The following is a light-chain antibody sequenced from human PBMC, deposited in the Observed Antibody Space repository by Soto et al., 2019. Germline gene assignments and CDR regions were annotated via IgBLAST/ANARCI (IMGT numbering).Light chain of an antibody. V-gene: IGKV1-6*01. CDR2: AAS. CDR3: LQDYNYPRT. CDR1: QGIRAD. Sequence: AIQMTQSPSSLSASVGDRVTISCRASQGIRADLGWYQHKPGKAPRLLIYAASSLQGGVPSRFIGTGSGTDFTLTINNLQPEDSATYYCLQDYNYPRTFGQGTKLEI. J-gene: IGKJ2*02.